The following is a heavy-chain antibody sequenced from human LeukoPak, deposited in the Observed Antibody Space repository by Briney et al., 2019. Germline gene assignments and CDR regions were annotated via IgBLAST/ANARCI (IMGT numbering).Heavy chain of an antibody. V-gene: IGHV4-34*01. CDR3: ARGYGVLGSMDV. CDR1: GGSFSGYY. J-gene: IGHJ6*02. D-gene: IGHD2-8*02. CDR2: INHSGST. Sequence: SETLSLTCAVYGGSFSGYYWSWIRQPPGKGLEWIGEINHSGSTNYNPSLKSRVTISVDTSKKQFSLKQSSVTAADTAVYYCARGYGVLGSMDVWGQGTTVTVSS.